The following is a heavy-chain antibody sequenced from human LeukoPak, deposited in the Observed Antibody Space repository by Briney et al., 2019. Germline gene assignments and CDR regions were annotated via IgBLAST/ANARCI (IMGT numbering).Heavy chain of an antibody. J-gene: IGHJ4*02. V-gene: IGHV3-64*02. CDR1: GFTFSRFP. CDR2: ISREGGTT. CDR3: VREVAFYDY. D-gene: IGHD2-15*01. Sequence: PGGSLRLSCAASGFTFSRFPMHWVRQAPGKGLEYVSAISREGGTTYYADSVKGRFTISRDNSKNTLYLQMGSLRAEDMDVYYCVREVAFYDYWGQGTLVTVS.